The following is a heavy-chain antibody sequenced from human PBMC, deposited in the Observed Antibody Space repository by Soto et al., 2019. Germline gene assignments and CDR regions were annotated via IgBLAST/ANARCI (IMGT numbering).Heavy chain of an antibody. CDR1: GFTFSDYY. Sequence: QVQVVESGGGLVKPGGSLRLSCAASGFTFSDYYMSWIRQAPGKGLEWVSFISSSSDSTKYADSGKGRFTISRDNAKNSLYLQLNSLRAEDTAVYYCARGGVKGTTSRGQVYNWGQGTLVTVSS. CDR3: ARGGVKGTTSRGQVYN. V-gene: IGHV3-11*06. CDR2: ISSSSDST. J-gene: IGHJ4*02. D-gene: IGHD1-7*01.